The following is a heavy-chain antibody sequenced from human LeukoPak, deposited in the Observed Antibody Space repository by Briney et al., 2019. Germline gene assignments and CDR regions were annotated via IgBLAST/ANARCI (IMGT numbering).Heavy chain of an antibody. Sequence: GGSLRLSCAASGFTFSSYAMSWVRQAPGKGLEWVSAISGSGGSTYYADSVKGRFTISRDNSKNTLYLQMNGLRAEDTAVYYCAKDSSFYYYDSSGYSTPFDYWGQGTLVTVSS. CDR2: ISGSGGST. CDR3: AKDSSFYYYDSSGYSTPFDY. D-gene: IGHD3-22*01. V-gene: IGHV3-23*01. CDR1: GFTFSSYA. J-gene: IGHJ4*02.